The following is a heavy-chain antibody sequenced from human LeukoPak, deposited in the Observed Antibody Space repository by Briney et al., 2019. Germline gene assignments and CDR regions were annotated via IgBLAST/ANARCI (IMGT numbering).Heavy chain of an antibody. D-gene: IGHD4-11*01. CDR3: AKGKGDSNLDWFDP. CDR1: GFTFSTFA. Sequence: GGSLRLSCAASGFTFSTFAMTWVRQGPGKGLEWVSSITGSGAGTYSADSVKGRFTISRDNSKSTLYLQINSLGAGDTAIYYCAKGKGDSNLDWFDPWGQGTLVTVSS. J-gene: IGHJ5*02. V-gene: IGHV3-23*01. CDR2: ITGSGAGT.